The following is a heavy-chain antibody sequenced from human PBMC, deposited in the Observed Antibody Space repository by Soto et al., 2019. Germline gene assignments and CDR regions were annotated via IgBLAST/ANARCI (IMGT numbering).Heavy chain of an antibody. V-gene: IGHV1-2*02. CDR2: INPTTGGT. CDR3: ARGQYGDDRMIDY. D-gene: IGHD4-17*01. Sequence: ASVKVSCKASGYSLTEYYLHWVRRAPGQGLEWVGWINPTTGGTSYAQKFQGRVTMTRDTSTSTVYMELSSLRSEDTAVYYCARGQYGDDRMIDYWGQGTLVTVSS. J-gene: IGHJ4*02. CDR1: GYSLTEYY.